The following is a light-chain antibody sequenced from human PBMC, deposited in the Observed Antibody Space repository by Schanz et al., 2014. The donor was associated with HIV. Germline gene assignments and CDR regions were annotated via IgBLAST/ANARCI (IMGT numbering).Light chain of an antibody. Sequence: QSALTQPASVSGSPGQSITISCTGTSSDVGVYNYVSWYQHHPGKAPKLLISEVNKRPSGVSNRFSGSTSGTSASLVISGLQSEDEADYYCAAWDDSLNGWVFGGGTKLTVL. J-gene: IGLJ3*02. CDR3: AAWDDSLNGWV. CDR2: EVN. V-gene: IGLV2-14*01. CDR1: SSDVGVYNY.